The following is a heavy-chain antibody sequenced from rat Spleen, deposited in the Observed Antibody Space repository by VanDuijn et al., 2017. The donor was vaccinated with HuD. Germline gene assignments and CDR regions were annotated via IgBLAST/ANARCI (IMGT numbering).Heavy chain of an antibody. D-gene: IGHD4-3*01. CDR2: ISSGGSNT. Sequence: EVQLVESGGGLVQPGRSLKLSCVASGFTFSSFTMAWVRQAPKKGLEWVATISSGGSNTYYPDSVKGRFTISRDNAKSTIYLQMNSLGSEDTATYYCAVSGYGYWGQGVMVTVSS. CDR1: GFTFSSFT. V-gene: IGHV5-7*01. CDR3: AVSGYGY. J-gene: IGHJ2*01.